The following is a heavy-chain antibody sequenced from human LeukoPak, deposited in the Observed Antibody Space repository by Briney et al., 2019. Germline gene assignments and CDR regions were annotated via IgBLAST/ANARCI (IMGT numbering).Heavy chain of an antibody. CDR3: ARAAYYYDTSGRTAWYFDY. D-gene: IGHD3-22*01. J-gene: IGHJ4*02. V-gene: IGHV4-30-2*01. CDR2: ISHSGST. CDR1: GGSISSGGYS. Sequence: SQTLSLTCTVSGGSISSGGYSWSWIRQPPGKGLEWIGYISHSGSTYYNPSLKSRVTISVDRSKNQFSLKLSSVTAADTAVYYCARAAYYYDTSGRTAWYFDYWGQGTLVTVSS.